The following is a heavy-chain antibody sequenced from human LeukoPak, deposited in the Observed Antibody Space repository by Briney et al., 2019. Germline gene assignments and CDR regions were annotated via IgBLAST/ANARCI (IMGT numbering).Heavy chain of an antibody. J-gene: IGHJ6*04. CDR2: IRYDGSNK. CDR1: GFTFSSYG. D-gene: IGHD3-3*01. V-gene: IGHV3-30*02. Sequence: PGGSLRLSCAASGFTFSSYGIHWVRQAPGKGLEWVAFIRYDGSNKYYTDSVKGRFTISRDNSKNTLYLQMNSLRSEDTAVYYCAKLVLRFLEWLSLDAWGKGTTVTVSS. CDR3: AKLVLRFLEWLSLDA.